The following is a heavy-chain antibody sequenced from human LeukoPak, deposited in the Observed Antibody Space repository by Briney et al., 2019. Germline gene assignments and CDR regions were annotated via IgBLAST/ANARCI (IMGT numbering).Heavy chain of an antibody. Sequence: GGSLRLSCAASGFTFDDYAMHWVRQAPGKGQEWVSLISWDGGRTYYADSVEGRFTISRDNSKNSLYLQMSSLRAEDTALYYCAKDKFDGSGSYYFDYWGQGTLVTVSS. CDR2: ISWDGGRT. V-gene: IGHV3-43D*03. CDR1: GFTFDDYA. D-gene: IGHD3-10*01. J-gene: IGHJ4*02. CDR3: AKDKFDGSGSYYFDY.